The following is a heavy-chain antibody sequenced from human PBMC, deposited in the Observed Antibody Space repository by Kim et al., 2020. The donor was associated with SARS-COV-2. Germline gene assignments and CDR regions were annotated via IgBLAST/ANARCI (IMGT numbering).Heavy chain of an antibody. D-gene: IGHD6-19*01. Sequence: GGSLRLSCAXSGLIVSSNYMSWVRQAPGKGLEWVSVIYIDGSTYYADSVKGRFTVSRDNSKNTVYLQMNSLRVEDTAVYYCARGYNSGWYDHWGQGALVTVSS. CDR2: IYIDGST. CDR1: GLIVSSNY. CDR3: ARGYNSGWYDH. J-gene: IGHJ5*02. V-gene: IGHV3-53*01.